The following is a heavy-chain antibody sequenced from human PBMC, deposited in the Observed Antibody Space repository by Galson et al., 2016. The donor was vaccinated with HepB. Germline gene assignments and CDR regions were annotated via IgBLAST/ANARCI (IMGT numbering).Heavy chain of an antibody. V-gene: IGHV4-31*03. CDR3: ATGDLDRGYFDY. CDR2: IYYSGST. J-gene: IGHJ4*02. CDR1: GGSISAGDYF. D-gene: IGHD2-21*02. Sequence: TLSLTCTVSGGSISAGDYFWNWIRQHPGKGLEWIGYIYYSGSTYYDPSLKSRVTISVDTSKNQFSLKLSSVTAADTAVYYCATGDLDRGYFDYWGQGTLVTVSS.